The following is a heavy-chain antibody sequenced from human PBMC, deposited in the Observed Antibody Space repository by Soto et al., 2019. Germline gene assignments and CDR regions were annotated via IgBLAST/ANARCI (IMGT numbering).Heavy chain of an antibody. CDR2: IYHSGST. D-gene: IGHD2-2*01. V-gene: IGHV4-30-2*01. CDR1: GGSISSGGYS. CDR3: ARGWIVPAATYFDY. J-gene: IGHJ4*02. Sequence: PSETLSLTCAVSGGSISSGGYSWSWIRQPPGKGPEWIGYIYHSGSTYYNPSLKSRVTISVDRSKNQFSLKLSSVTAADTAVYYCARGWIVPAATYFDYWGQGTLVTVSS.